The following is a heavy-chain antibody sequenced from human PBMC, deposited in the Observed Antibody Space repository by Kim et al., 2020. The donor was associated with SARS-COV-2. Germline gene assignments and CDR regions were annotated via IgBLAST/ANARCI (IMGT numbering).Heavy chain of an antibody. V-gene: IGHV1-46*01. J-gene: IGHJ3*02. CDR3: ARDTKGGNAFDI. D-gene: IGHD3-16*01. Sequence: SYAQKFQGRLTMTRDTSTSTVYMGLSSLGSEDTAVYYCARDTKGGNAFDIWGQGTMVTVSS.